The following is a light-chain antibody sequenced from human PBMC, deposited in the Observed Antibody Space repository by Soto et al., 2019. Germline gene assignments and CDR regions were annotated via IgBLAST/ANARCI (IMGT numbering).Light chain of an antibody. CDR2: AAS. CDR1: QGVATW. V-gene: IGKV1-12*01. J-gene: IGKJ2*01. CDR3: QQADSFPRT. Sequence: DIQMTQSPSSVSASVGDRVTITCRASQGVATWLAWFQQKPGKAPKLLIYAASNLLSGVASRFSGSGSGTNFSLSITSLQPEDFATYYCQQADSFPRTFGQGTRVDIK.